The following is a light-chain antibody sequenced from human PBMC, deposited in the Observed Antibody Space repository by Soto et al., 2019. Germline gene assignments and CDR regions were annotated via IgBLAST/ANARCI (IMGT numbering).Light chain of an antibody. CDR1: RNVSIY. V-gene: IGKV1-39*01. J-gene: IGKJ5*01. Sequence: ESPLTQSPSSLAASGGDRLTLTCRASRNVSIYLNWYQHKPGKGPTLLIHATSNLQIGVPSRFSGSGSGTEFTLTISSLEPEDFGTYYCQQSYKMPSFGQGTRLEIK. CDR3: QQSYKMPS. CDR2: ATS.